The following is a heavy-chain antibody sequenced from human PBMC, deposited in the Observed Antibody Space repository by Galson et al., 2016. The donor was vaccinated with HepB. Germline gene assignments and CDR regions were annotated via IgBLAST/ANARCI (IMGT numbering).Heavy chain of an antibody. D-gene: IGHD3-22*01. CDR1: GYSFTSHS. CDR3: ARVGNYESSGYVDS. Sequence: SVKVSCKASGYSFTSHSISWVRQAPGQGLEWMGYITTYSGDTYYAPNLQGRVTMTTDTSTRTAYMELRSLRSDDTAVYYCARVGNYESSGYVDSWGQGTLVTVSS. CDR2: ITTYSGDT. J-gene: IGHJ4*02. V-gene: IGHV1-18*01.